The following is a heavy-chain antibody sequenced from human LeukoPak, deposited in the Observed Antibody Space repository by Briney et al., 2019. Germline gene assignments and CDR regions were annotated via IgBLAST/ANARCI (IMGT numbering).Heavy chain of an antibody. D-gene: IGHD1-26*01. CDR3: ARVLSGSYYVEWAFDI. Sequence: PGGSLRLSCAASGLTCSSFAMSWVRQAPGKGLEWVSVISGSGGRTYYADSVKGRFTISRDNSKNTLYLQMNSLRAEDTAVYYCARVLSGSYYVEWAFDIWGQGTMVTVSS. J-gene: IGHJ3*02. CDR1: GLTCSSFA. V-gene: IGHV3-23*01. CDR2: ISGSGGRT.